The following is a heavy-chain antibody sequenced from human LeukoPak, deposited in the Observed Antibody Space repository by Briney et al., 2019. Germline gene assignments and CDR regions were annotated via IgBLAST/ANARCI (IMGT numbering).Heavy chain of an antibody. V-gene: IGHV3-48*01. Sequence: GGSLRLSCTASGFTFSSYSMNWVRQAPGKGLEWVSYISSSSSAIYYADSVKGRFTISGDNAKNSLFLQMNSLRADDTAVYYCAREYSSTSGRAFDIWGQGTMVTVSS. CDR1: GFTFSSYS. CDR3: AREYSSTSGRAFDI. J-gene: IGHJ3*02. D-gene: IGHD6-6*01. CDR2: ISSSSSAI.